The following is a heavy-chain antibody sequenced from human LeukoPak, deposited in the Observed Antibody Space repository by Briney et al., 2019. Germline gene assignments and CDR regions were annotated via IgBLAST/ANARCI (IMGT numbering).Heavy chain of an antibody. CDR2: INAGNGNT. CDR3: ASVDSDPDYYYYGMDV. Sequence: ASVKVSCTASGYTFTSYAMHWVRQAPGQRLEWMGWINAGNGNTKYSQKFQGRVTITRDTSASTAYMVLSSLRSEDTAVYYCASVDSDPDYYYYGMDVWGQGTTVTVSS. J-gene: IGHJ6*02. CDR1: GYTFTSYA. D-gene: IGHD2-21*02. V-gene: IGHV1-3*01.